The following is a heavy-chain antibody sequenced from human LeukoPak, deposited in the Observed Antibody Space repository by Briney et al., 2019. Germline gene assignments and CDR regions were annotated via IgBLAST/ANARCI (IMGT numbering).Heavy chain of an antibody. J-gene: IGHJ4*02. Sequence: GGSLRLSCVASGFDVNDNFMIWVRQAPGQGLEWVSIIYASGGAYHAESVKGRFNAFRDTSKNTIFLQTNNLRADDTAVYYCVRRHDYWGQGTLVTVSS. CDR3: VRRHDY. CDR1: GFDVNDNF. V-gene: IGHV3-53*01. CDR2: IYASGGA.